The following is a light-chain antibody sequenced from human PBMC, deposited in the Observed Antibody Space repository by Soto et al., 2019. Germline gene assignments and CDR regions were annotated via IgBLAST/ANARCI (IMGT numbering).Light chain of an antibody. CDR1: QSISSY. Sequence: DIQMTQSPSSQYASVGDRVTITCRASQSISSYLNWYQQKPGKAPKLLIYAASSLQSGVPSRFSGSGSGTDFTLTISSLQPEDFATYYCQQSYSTPRTFGQGTKVDIK. CDR3: QQSYSTPRT. V-gene: IGKV1-39*01. CDR2: AAS. J-gene: IGKJ1*01.